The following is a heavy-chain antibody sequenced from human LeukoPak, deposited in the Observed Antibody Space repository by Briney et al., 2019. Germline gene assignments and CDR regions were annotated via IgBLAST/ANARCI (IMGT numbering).Heavy chain of an antibody. Sequence: PGGSLRLSCAASGFTFSSYAMSWVRQAPGKGLEWVSAISGSGGSTYYADSVKGRFTISRDNSKNTLSLQMNSLRAEDTAIYYCARDLRGIRNYWGQGTLVTVSS. J-gene: IGHJ4*02. CDR2: ISGSGGST. CDR1: GFTFSSYA. D-gene: IGHD1-20*01. V-gene: IGHV3-23*01. CDR3: ARDLRGIRNY.